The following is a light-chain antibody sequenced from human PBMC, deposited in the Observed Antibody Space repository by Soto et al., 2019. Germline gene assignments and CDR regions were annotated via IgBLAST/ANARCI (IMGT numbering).Light chain of an antibody. CDR2: GAS. CDR3: QQYGSSPPYT. Sequence: EIVLTQSPGTLSLSPGERATLSCRASQSVSSSYLAWYQRKPGQAPRLLIYGASSRATGIPDRFSGSGSGTDFTLTISRLEPEDLAVYCCQQYGSSPPYTFGQGTKLEIK. J-gene: IGKJ2*01. CDR1: QSVSSSY. V-gene: IGKV3-20*01.